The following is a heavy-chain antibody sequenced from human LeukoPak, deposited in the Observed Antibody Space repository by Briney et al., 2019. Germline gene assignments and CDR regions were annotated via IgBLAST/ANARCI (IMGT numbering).Heavy chain of an antibody. V-gene: IGHV3-21*01. D-gene: IGHD6-13*01. CDR2: ISSSSSLI. J-gene: IGHJ6*03. Sequence: GGSLRLSXAASGFTFSYYSVNWVRQAPGRGLEWVSCISSSSSLIFYSDSVRGRFTISRDNAKNLLYLHMNSLRVEDTAVYYCAKVDRGDYSSSPVPYYNYYMNVWGKGTTVTVSS. CDR3: AKVDRGDYSSSPVPYYNYYMNV. CDR1: GFTFSYYS.